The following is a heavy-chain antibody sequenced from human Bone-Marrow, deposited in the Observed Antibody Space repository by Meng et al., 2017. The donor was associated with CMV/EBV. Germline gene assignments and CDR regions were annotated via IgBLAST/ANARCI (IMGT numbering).Heavy chain of an antibody. CDR3: ARDRYCSSTSCIYYYYGMDV. Sequence: GGSLRLSCAASGFTFSSYWMSWVRQAPGKGLEWVSNIKQDGSDKYYVDSVKGRFTISRDNAKNSLYLQMNSLRAEDTAVYYCARDRYCSSTSCIYYYYGMDVCGQGTTVTVSS. V-gene: IGHV3-7*01. CDR2: IKQDGSDK. D-gene: IGHD2-2*01. CDR1: GFTFSSYW. J-gene: IGHJ6*02.